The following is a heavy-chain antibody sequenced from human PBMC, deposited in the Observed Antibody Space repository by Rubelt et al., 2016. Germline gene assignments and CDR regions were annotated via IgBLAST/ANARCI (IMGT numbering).Heavy chain of an antibody. J-gene: IGHJ4*02. CDR3: ARRVTSGWHQNDC. CDR1: GYSLSSHD. CDR2: MNPKSGNT. V-gene: IGHV1-8*01. D-gene: IGHD6-19*01. Sequence: EQLVQSGAEVKNPGASVKVSCQASGYSLSSHDINWVRQAPGQGLEWVGWMNPKSGNTGYAQKFQGRVTMTTDKSTTTASIELKNLRSDDTAMYYCARRVTSGWHQNDCWGQGTRVTVSS.